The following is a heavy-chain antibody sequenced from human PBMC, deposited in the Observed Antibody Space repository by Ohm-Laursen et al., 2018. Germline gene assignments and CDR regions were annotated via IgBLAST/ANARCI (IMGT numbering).Heavy chain of an antibody. D-gene: IGHD3-16*01. CDR3: ARLNGGG. V-gene: IGHV4-59*01. CDR2: IYYSGNT. Sequence: TLSLTCTVSGGSISNYYWSWIRQPPGKGLEWIGYIYYSGNTNYNPSLKSRVTISIDTSKNQFSLKLSSVTAADTAVYYCARLNGGGWGQGTLVTVSS. CDR1: GGSISNYY. J-gene: IGHJ4*02.